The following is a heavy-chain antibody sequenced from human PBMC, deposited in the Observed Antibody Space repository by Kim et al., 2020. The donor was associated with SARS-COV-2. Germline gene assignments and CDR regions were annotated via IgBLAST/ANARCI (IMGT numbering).Heavy chain of an antibody. CDR1: GGSISSGGYY. CDR2: IYYSGST. Sequence: SETLSLTCTVSGGSISSGGYYWSWIRQHPGKGLEWIGYIYYSGSTYYNPSLKSRVTISVDTSKNQFSLKLSSVTAADTAVYYCARGYQLLYRSWGPLDYWGQGTLGTVSS. D-gene: IGHD2-2*02. J-gene: IGHJ4*02. V-gene: IGHV4-31*03. CDR3: ARGYQLLYRSWGPLDY.